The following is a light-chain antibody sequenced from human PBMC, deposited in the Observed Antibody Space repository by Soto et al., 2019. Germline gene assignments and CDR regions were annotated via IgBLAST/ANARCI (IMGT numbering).Light chain of an antibody. V-gene: IGKV3D-20*01. CDR1: QSVSSTY. CDR2: DAS. Sequence: EIGLPQSPAPLSSSPGERVTLSFGASQSVSSTYLDWYQQRPGLAPSLLNYDASSSATGIPHRFSGSGSGADFTLTISRLEPEDFAVYYCQQYGSSPYTVGQGTKLEIK. CDR3: QQYGSSPYT. J-gene: IGKJ2*01.